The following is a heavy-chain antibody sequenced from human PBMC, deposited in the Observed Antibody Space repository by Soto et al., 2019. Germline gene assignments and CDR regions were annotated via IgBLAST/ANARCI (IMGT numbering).Heavy chain of an antibody. CDR1: GGTFSSYA. J-gene: IGHJ4*02. CDR2: IIPIFGTA. Sequence: QVQLVQSGAEVKKPGSSLKVSCKASGGTFSSYAISWVRQAPVQGLEWMGGIIPIFGTANYAQKFQGRVTITADKSTSTAYMELSSLRSEDTAVYYCASRGYSGYAPWNWGQGTLVTVSS. CDR3: ASRGYSGYAPWN. V-gene: IGHV1-69*06. D-gene: IGHD5-12*01.